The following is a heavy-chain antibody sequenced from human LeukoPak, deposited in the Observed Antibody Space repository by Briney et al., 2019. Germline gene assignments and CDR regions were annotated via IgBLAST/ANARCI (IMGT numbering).Heavy chain of an antibody. D-gene: IGHD5-12*01. CDR2: INHSGST. Sequence: PSETLSLTCAVYGGSFSGYYWSWIRQPPGKGLEWIGEINHSGSTNYNPSLKSRVTISVDTSKNQFSLKLSSVTAADTAVYYCARGRWLRFGRHYGMDVWGQGTTVTVSS. CDR3: ARGRWLRFGRHYGMDV. CDR1: GGSFSGYY. V-gene: IGHV4-34*01. J-gene: IGHJ6*02.